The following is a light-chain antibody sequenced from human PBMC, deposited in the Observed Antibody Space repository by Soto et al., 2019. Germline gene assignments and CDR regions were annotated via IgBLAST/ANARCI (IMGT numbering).Light chain of an antibody. V-gene: IGKV1-27*01. CDR3: QQYNSYRWT. CDR2: AAS. CDR1: QGINNY. Sequence: DIQMTQSPSSLSASVGDRVIITCRASQGINNYLAWYQQRPGKVPKLLIYAASTLQSGVPSRFSGSGSGTEITLTISSLQPDDFATYYCQQYNSYRWTFGLGTKVDIK. J-gene: IGKJ1*01.